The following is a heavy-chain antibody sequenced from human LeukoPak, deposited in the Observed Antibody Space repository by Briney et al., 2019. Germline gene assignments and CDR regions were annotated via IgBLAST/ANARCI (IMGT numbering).Heavy chain of an antibody. CDR3: ARASASVTLYFDY. CDR1: GGTFSSYA. V-gene: IGHV1-18*01. J-gene: IGHJ4*02. D-gene: IGHD5-18*01. Sequence: ASVKVSCKASGGTFSSYAISWVRQAPGQGLEWMGGISAYNGNTNYAQNLQGRLTMTTDTSTSTAYMELRSLKSDDAAVYYCARASASVTLYFDYWGQGTLVAVSS. CDR2: ISAYNGNT.